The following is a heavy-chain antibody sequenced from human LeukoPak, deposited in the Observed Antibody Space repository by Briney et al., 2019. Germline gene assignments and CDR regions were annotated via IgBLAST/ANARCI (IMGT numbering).Heavy chain of an antibody. CDR3: AKDRDIVVVVAATPDGMDV. CDR1: GFTFSSYA. J-gene: IGHJ6*02. D-gene: IGHD2-15*01. Sequence: GGSLRLSCTASGFTFSSYAMSWVRQAPGKGLEWVSSLSGSGGSTSYADSVKGRFTISRDNSKNSLYLQMNSLRTEDTALYYCAKDRDIVVVVAATPDGMDVWGQGTTVTVSS. V-gene: IGHV3-23*01. CDR2: LSGSGGST.